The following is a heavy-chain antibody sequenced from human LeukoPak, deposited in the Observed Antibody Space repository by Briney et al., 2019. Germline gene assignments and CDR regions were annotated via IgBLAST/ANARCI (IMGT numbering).Heavy chain of an antibody. CDR3: TRGGYDSSGYYDLDY. V-gene: IGHV4-34*01. CDR1: GGSFSGYY. Sequence: SETLSLTCAVYGGSFSGYYWSWIRQPPGKGLEWIGEINHSGSTNYNPSLKSRVTISVDTSKNQFSLKLSSVTAADKAVYYCTRGGYDSSGYYDLDYWGQGTLVTVSS. D-gene: IGHD3-22*01. CDR2: INHSGST. J-gene: IGHJ4*02.